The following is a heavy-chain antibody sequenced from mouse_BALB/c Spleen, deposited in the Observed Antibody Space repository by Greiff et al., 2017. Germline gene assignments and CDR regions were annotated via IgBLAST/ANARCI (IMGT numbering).Heavy chain of an antibody. D-gene: IGHD1-2*01. CDR3: ARQYYGHFAY. CDR1: GFAFSSYD. CDR2: ISSGGGST. J-gene: IGHJ3*01. Sequence: EVQRVESGGGLVKPGGSLKLSCAASGFAFSSYDMSWVRQTPEKRLEWVAYISSGGGSTYYPDTVKGRFTISRDNAKNTLYLQMSSLKSEDTAMYYCARQYYGHFAYWGQGTLVTVSA. V-gene: IGHV5-12-1*01.